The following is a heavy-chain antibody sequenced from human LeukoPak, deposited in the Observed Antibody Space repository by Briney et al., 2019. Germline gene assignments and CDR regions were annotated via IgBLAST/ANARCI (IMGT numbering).Heavy chain of an antibody. CDR1: GYTFTSYA. J-gene: IGHJ4*02. CDR3: ARDRYGDGFAHLDY. Sequence: HVASVKVSCKASGYTFTSYAIHWVRQAPGQGLEWMGWITPSGGTNYPQKFQGRVAITWDTSITTAYMDLSRLTSDDTAVYYCARDRYGDGFAHLDYWGQRALVTVSS. CDR2: ITPSGGT. V-gene: IGHV1-2*02. D-gene: IGHD5-24*01.